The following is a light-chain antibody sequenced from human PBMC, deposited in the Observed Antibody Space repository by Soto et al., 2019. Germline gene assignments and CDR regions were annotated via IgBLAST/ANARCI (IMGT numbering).Light chain of an antibody. CDR2: GAS. V-gene: IGKV3-20*01. J-gene: IGKJ2*01. CDR1: QSVSSSY. Sequence: EIVLTQSPGTLSLSPGERATLSCRASQSVSSSYLAWYQQKPGQAPRLLIYGASSRATGIPDRFSGSGPGTDFTLTISRLEPEDFAVYYCQQYGSSPPYTVGQGTKLEIK. CDR3: QQYGSSPPYT.